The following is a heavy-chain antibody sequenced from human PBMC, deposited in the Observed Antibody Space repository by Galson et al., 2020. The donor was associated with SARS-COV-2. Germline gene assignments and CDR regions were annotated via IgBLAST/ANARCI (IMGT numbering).Heavy chain of an antibody. V-gene: IGHV4-4*02. CDR2: IYHSGST. D-gene: IGHD2-2*01. J-gene: IGHJ5*02. CDR3: ARRYCSSNSCPNWFDP. CDR1: GGTISSRTW. Sequence: SETLSLTCAVSGGTISSRTWWSWVRQPPGKGQEWIGEIYHSGSTNYNPSLKSRVTISIDQSKNQFSLRLSCVTAADTAVYYCARRYCSSNSCPNWFDPWGQGTLVTVAS.